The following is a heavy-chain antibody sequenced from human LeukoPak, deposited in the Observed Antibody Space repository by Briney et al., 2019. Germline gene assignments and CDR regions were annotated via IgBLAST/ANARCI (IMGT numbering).Heavy chain of an antibody. CDR3: ARDSYDSSGNYLDY. CDR1: GGTFSSYA. Sequence: ASVKVSCKASGGTFSSYAISWVRQAPGQGLEWMGGIIPIFGTANYAQKFQGRVTITADKSTSTAYMELSSLRSEDTAVYYCARDSYDSSGNYLDYWGQGTLVTVSS. D-gene: IGHD3-22*01. V-gene: IGHV1-69*06. J-gene: IGHJ4*02. CDR2: IIPIFGTA.